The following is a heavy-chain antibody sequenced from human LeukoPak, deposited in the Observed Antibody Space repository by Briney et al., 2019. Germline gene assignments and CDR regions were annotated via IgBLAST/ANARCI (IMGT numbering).Heavy chain of an antibody. CDR2: ISSSGSTI. J-gene: IGHJ4*02. CDR3: ARGNSGYSSGWYFDY. D-gene: IGHD6-19*01. V-gene: IGHV3-48*03. Sequence: GGSLRLSCAASGFTFSSYEMNWVRQAPGKGLEWVSYISSSGSTIYYADSVKGRFTISRDNAKNSLYLQMNSLRAEDTAIYYCARGNSGYSSGWYFDYWGQGTLVTVSS. CDR1: GFTFSSYE.